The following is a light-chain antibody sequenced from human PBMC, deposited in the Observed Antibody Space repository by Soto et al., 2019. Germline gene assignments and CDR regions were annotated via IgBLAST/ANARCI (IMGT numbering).Light chain of an antibody. CDR3: QQSYSSPQT. Sequence: DIQMTQSPSSLSASVGDRVTITCRASQSISSYLSSYQQKPGKAPKLLIYAASSLQSGVPSRFSGSGSGTDFTLTISSLQPEDFATYYCQQSYSSPQTFGQGTKLEIK. CDR1: QSISSY. CDR2: AAS. J-gene: IGKJ2*01. V-gene: IGKV1-39*01.